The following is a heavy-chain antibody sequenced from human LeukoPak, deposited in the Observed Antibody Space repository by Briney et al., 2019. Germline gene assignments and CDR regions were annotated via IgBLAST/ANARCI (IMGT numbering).Heavy chain of an antibody. CDR3: VRGSITLDY. V-gene: IGHV4-4*07. Sequence: SETLSLTCTVSGASINNYYWSWIRQPAGKGLEYIGRIYSSGSTNYNPSFNSRVTLSIDTSNNQFSLRLSSVTAADTAVYYCVRGSITLDYWGQGTLVTVSS. CDR1: GASINNYY. CDR2: IYSSGST. D-gene: IGHD3-3*02. J-gene: IGHJ4*02.